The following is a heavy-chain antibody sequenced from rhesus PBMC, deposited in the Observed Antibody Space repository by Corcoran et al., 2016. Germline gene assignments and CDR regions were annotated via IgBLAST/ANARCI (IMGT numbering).Heavy chain of an antibody. D-gene: IGHD3-16*01. CDR2: IYGSGGST. J-gene: IGHJ5-2*02. Sequence: QLQLQESGPGLVKPSETLSLTCAVSGASISSHYWSWIRPAPGKGLEWIGRIYGSGGSTDYNPSLKSRVTISIDTSKNQFSLKLSSVTAADTAVYYCARVLNSLDVWGRGVLVTVSS. CDR3: ARVLNSLDV. V-gene: IGHV4S2*01. CDR1: GASISSHY.